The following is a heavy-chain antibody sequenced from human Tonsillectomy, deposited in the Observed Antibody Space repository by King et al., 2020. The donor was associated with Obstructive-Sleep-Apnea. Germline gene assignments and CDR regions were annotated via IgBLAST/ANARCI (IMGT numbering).Heavy chain of an antibody. D-gene: IGHD4-23*01. CDR3: VSAYGANFLIYAFDI. CDR1: GFTFDDYS. Sequence: QLVQSGGVVVQPGGSLRLSCAASGFTFDDYSMHWVRQAPGKGLEWVSLIRWDGSGPYYANSVKARFIISRDNSKNSLYLQMNSLRSEDTALYYCVSAYGANFLIYAFDIWGQGTVVTVSS. J-gene: IGHJ3*02. CDR2: IRWDGSGP. V-gene: IGHV3-43*01.